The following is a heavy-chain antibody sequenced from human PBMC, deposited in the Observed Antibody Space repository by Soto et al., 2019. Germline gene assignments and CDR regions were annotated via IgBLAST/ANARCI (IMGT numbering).Heavy chain of an antibody. Sequence: QVQLQESGPGLVKPSQTLSLTCTVSGGSLSTGGYYWSWFRQHPGKGLEWIGYISYTGSTFYNPPLQRRFVTSVDPSKDQFSLWLSSVTAADTAVDFCAIAPFDHNSVYPPKFGYWALGSPVTVST. J-gene: IGHJ4*02. CDR3: AIAPFDHNSVYPPKFGY. V-gene: IGHV4-31*03. CDR1: GGSLSTGGYY. D-gene: IGHD3-22*01. CDR2: ISYTGST.